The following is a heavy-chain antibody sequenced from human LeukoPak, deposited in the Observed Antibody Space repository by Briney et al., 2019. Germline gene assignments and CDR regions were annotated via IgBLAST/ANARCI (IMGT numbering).Heavy chain of an antibody. CDR1: GGSFSGYR. Sequence: SETLSLTCAVYGGSFSGYRWSWIRQPPGKGPEWIGEIDRYGDTKYNPSLKSRVTISLDTSKNQFSLKLSSVTAADTAVYYCARARNYNAGEYDFDSWGQGTLVTVSS. V-gene: IGHV4-34*01. D-gene: IGHD3-16*01. CDR3: ARARNYNAGEYDFDS. CDR2: IDRYGDT. J-gene: IGHJ4*02.